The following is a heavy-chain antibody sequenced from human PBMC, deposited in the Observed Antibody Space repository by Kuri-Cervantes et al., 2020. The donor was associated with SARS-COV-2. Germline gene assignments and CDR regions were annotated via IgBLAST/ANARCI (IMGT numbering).Heavy chain of an antibody. CDR3: ARVLWDIVVVPAAMRGDAFDI. J-gene: IGHJ3*02. CDR2: VQTSGST. V-gene: IGHV4-61*02. D-gene: IGHD2-2*01. Sequence: SETLSLTCTLSGGSISRGSYYWTWIRQPAGKGLEWMGRVQTSGSTNYNPSLESRLTISIDTSKNQFSLKLCSVTAADTAVYYCARVLWDIVVVPAAMRGDAFDIWGQGTMVTVSS. CDR1: GGSISRGSYY.